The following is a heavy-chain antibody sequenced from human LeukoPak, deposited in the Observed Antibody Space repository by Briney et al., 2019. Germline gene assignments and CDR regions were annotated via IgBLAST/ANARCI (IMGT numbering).Heavy chain of an antibody. CDR2: ISWNSGSI. CDR1: GFTVSSNY. CDR3: ARGPAANSGNYYVGDY. D-gene: IGHD1-26*01. Sequence: GGSLRLSCAASGFTVSSNYMSWVRQAPGKGLEWVSGISWNSGSIGYADSVKGRFTISRDNAKNSLYLQMNSLGAEDTAVYYCARGPAANSGNYYVGDYWGQGTLVTVSS. V-gene: IGHV3-20*04. J-gene: IGHJ4*02.